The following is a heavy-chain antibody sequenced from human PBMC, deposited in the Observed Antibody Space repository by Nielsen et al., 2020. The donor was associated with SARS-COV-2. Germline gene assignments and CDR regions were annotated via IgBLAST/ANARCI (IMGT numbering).Heavy chain of an antibody. CDR2: ISYDGSNK. D-gene: IGHD2-15*01. CDR1: GFTFSTYG. J-gene: IGHJ4*02. Sequence: GESLKISCVASGFTFSTYGMHWVLQAPGKGLEWVAAISYDGSNKYYVDSVKGRFTISRDNSKNTLYLQMSSLREEDTAVYYCAKDWTAIVVVPSGGVDYWGQGTLVTVSS. V-gene: IGHV3-30*18. CDR3: AKDWTAIVVVPSGGVDY.